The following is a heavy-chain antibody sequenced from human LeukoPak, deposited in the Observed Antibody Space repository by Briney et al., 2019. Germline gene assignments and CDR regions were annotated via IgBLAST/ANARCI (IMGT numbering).Heavy chain of an antibody. V-gene: IGHV1-18*01. CDR2: ISAYNGNT. J-gene: IGHJ6*03. CDR3: ARGLYSSSWPFYYYYYYMDV. D-gene: IGHD6-13*01. Sequence: ASVKVSCKASGYTFTSYGISWVRQAPGQGLECMGWISAYNGNTNYAQKLQGRVTMTTDTSTSTAYMELRSLRSDDTAVYYCARGLYSSSWPFYYYYYYMDVWGKGTTVTVSS. CDR1: GYTFTSYG.